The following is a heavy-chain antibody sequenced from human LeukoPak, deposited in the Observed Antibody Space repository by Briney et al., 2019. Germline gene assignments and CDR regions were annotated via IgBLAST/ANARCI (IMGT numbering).Heavy chain of an antibody. CDR3: AKPEDSSSLSH. CDR2: ISYDGSNK. D-gene: IGHD6-13*01. Sequence: GGSLRLSCAASGFTFSSYGMHWVRQAPGRGLEWVAVISYDGSNKYYADSVKGRFTISRDNSKNTLYLQMNSLRAEDTAVYYCAKPEDSSSLSHWGQGTLVTVSS. J-gene: IGHJ1*01. V-gene: IGHV3-30*18. CDR1: GFTFSSYG.